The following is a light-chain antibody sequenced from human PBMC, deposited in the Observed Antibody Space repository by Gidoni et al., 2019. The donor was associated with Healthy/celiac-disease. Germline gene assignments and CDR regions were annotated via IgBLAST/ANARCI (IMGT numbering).Light chain of an antibody. V-gene: IGLV3-21*02. CDR3: QVWDSSSDRLV. J-gene: IGLJ2*01. CDR2: DDS. Sequence: SSVLPHPPSASGAPGQTARLTCGGNNIGSKSVHWYQQKPGQAPVLVVYDDSDRPSGIPERFSGSNSGNTATLTISRVEAGDEADYYCQVWDSSSDRLVFGGGTKLTVL. CDR1: NIGSKS.